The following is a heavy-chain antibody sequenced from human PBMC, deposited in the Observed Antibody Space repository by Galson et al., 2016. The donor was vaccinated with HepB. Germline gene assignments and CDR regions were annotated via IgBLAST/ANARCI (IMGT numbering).Heavy chain of an antibody. V-gene: IGHV6-1*01. CDR1: GDSVSNNSAA. J-gene: IGHJ6*02. Sequence: CAISGDSVSNNSAAWNWIRQSPSRGLEWLGRTFYRSKWYDDYAISVKSRITIIPDTSKNQFSLQLNSVTPEDTAVYYCVIDSGGSLLGMDVWGQGTTVTVS. CDR2: TFYRSKWYD. D-gene: IGHD2-15*01. CDR3: VIDSGGSLLGMDV.